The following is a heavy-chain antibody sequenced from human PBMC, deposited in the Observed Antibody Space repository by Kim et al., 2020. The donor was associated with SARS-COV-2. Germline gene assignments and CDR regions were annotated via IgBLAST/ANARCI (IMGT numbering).Heavy chain of an antibody. CDR2: IYPDDSDT. CDR3: TIFDY. Sequence: IYPDDSDTRYSPSFQGQVTISADKSISTAYLQWSTLKASDTAMYYCTIFDYWGQGTLVTVSS. V-gene: IGHV5-51*01. J-gene: IGHJ4*02.